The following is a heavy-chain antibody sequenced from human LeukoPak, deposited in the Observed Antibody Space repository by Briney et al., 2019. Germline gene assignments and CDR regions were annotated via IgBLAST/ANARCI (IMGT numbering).Heavy chain of an antibody. Sequence: PSETLSLTCTVPGGSISSYYWSWIRQPAGKGLEWIGRIYTSGSTNYNPSLKSRVTMSVDTSKNQFSLKLSSVTAADTAVYYCARDTAMAPDYYFDYWGQGTLVTVSS. J-gene: IGHJ4*02. V-gene: IGHV4-4*07. CDR1: GGSISSYY. CDR2: IYTSGST. CDR3: ARDTAMAPDYYFDY. D-gene: IGHD5-18*01.